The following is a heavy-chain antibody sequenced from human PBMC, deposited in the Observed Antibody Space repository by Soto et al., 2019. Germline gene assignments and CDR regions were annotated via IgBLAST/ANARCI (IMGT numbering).Heavy chain of an antibody. Sequence: QVQLVESGGGVVQAGRSLKLSCAASGFSFSNFGLHWVRQAPGQGLEWLAFISTDGSDKFYPDSVKGRFTISRDNAKSTFFLQMNSLRVEDTAVYYCAREFSSSWYRVRYFDYWGQGTLVTVSS. V-gene: IGHV3-30*04. CDR3: AREFSSSWYRVRYFDY. CDR1: GFSFSNFG. D-gene: IGHD6-13*01. CDR2: ISTDGSDK. J-gene: IGHJ4*02.